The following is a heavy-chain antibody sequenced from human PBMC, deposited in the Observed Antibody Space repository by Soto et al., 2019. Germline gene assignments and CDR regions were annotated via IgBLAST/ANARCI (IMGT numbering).Heavy chain of an antibody. CDR1: GFTFSSYG. Sequence: PGGSLRLSCAASGFTFSSYGMHWVRQAPGKGLEWVAVISYDGSNKYYADSVKGRFTISRDNSKNTLYLQMNSLRAEDTAVYYCAKDTTFYYGDSGGFDYGGQGTLFTVSS. V-gene: IGHV3-30*18. CDR3: AKDTTFYYGDSGGFDY. J-gene: IGHJ4*02. CDR2: ISYDGSNK. D-gene: IGHD4-17*01.